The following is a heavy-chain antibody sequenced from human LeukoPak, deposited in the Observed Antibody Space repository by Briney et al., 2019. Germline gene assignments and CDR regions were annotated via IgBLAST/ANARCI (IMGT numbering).Heavy chain of an antibody. V-gene: IGHV3-48*03. CDR1: GFTFSTFD. CDR3: ARDVLQRH. D-gene: IGHD2/OR15-2a*01. Sequence: GGSLGLSCAASGFTFSTFDMNWFRQAPGKGLEWVSYISSSGSSIYYADSVKGRFTISRDNAKNSLFLQMDSLRAEDTAVYYCARDVLQRHWGQGTLVTVSS. J-gene: IGHJ4*02. CDR2: ISSSGSSI.